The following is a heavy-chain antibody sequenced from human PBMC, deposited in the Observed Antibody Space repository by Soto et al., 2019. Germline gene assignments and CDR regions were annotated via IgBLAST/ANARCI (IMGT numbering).Heavy chain of an antibody. CDR3: VDGMSGWHY. Sequence: GGSLRLSCAVSGFTFSNHWMHWVCQAPGKGLEWVSRINSDVTSTFYADSVMGRFTISRDNAKNALYLEMSSLRAEDTAVYYCVDGMSGWHYWGQGALVTVSS. V-gene: IGHV3-74*01. D-gene: IGHD6-19*01. CDR2: INSDVTST. J-gene: IGHJ4*02. CDR1: GFTFSNHW.